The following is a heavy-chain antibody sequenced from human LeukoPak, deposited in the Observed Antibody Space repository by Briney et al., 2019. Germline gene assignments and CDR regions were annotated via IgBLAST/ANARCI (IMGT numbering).Heavy chain of an antibody. D-gene: IGHD3-3*01. J-gene: IGHJ6*03. Sequence: GGSLRLSCAASGFTFSSYAMSWVRQAPGKGLEWVSAISGSGGSTYYADSVKGRFTISRDNSKNTLYLQMNSLRAEDTAVYYCARDGRITIFGVAPYYMDVWGKGTTVTVSS. V-gene: IGHV3-23*01. CDR2: ISGSGGST. CDR3: ARDGRITIFGVAPYYMDV. CDR1: GFTFSSYA.